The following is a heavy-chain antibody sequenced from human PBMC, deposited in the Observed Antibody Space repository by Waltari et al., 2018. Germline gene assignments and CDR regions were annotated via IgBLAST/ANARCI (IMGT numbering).Heavy chain of an antibody. V-gene: IGHV7-4-1*01. J-gene: IGHJ4*02. CDR1: GYTFTDHA. Sequence: QVQLVQSGSELKKPGASVKVFCKASGYTFTDHAMNWVRQAPGQGFKFLGWINTNTHNPFYARGFTGRFVFSLDTSISTAYMEIRSLKTEDTAVYYCARELLGGGACDSWGQGTLVSVSS. CDR3: ARELLGGGACDS. D-gene: IGHD3-16*01. CDR2: INTNTHNP.